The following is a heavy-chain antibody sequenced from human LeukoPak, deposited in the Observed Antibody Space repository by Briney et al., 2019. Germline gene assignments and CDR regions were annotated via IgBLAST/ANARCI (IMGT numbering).Heavy chain of an antibody. Sequence: SETLSLTCAVYGVSFSGYYWSWLRQPPGKGLEWIGEINHSRSTNYNPSLKSRVTISVDTSKNQFSLKLSSVTAADTAVYYCASWSGSGSYYKYYFDYWGQGTLVTVSS. J-gene: IGHJ4*02. D-gene: IGHD3-10*01. CDR2: INHSRST. CDR1: GVSFSGYY. CDR3: ASWSGSGSYYKYYFDY. V-gene: IGHV4-34*01.